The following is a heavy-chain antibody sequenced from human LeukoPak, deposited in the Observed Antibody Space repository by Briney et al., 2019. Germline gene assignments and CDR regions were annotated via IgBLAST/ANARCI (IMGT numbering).Heavy chain of an antibody. Sequence: SETLSLTCTVSGASIRTYYWSWIRQPPGKGLEWIGYIYYSGSTNYNPSLKSRVTISVDTSKNQFSLKLSSVTAADTAVYYCARETYYDFWSGYYSWGWFDPWGQGTLVTVSS. CDR2: IYYSGST. CDR3: ARETYYDFWSGYYSWGWFDP. D-gene: IGHD3-3*01. CDR1: GASIRTYY. J-gene: IGHJ5*02. V-gene: IGHV4-59*01.